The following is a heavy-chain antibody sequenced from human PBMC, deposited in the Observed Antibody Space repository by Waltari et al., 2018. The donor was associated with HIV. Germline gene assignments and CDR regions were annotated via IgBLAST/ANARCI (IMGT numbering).Heavy chain of an antibody. CDR1: YW. CDR3: TRTLQDLYFFDE. Sequence: YWMFWVRQAPGEGLVWVARIKTDGTITTYADSVKGRFVISRDNAKNTLFLQMNSLRVEDTAVYYCTRTLQDLYFFDEWGQGTLVTVSS. D-gene: IGHD1-1*01. CDR2: IKTDGTIT. V-gene: IGHV3-74*01. J-gene: IGHJ4*02.